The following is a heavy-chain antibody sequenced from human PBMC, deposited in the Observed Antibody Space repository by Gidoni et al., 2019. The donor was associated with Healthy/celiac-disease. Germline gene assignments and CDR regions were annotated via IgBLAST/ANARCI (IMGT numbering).Heavy chain of an antibody. V-gene: IGHV1-69*04. CDR3: ARDYDSSGYSHAFDI. Sequence: QVQLVQSGAEVKKPGSSVKVSCKASGGTFSSYAISWVRQAPGQGLEWMGRIIPILGIANYAQKFKGRVTINADKSTSTAYMELSSLRSEDTAVYYCARDYDSSGYSHAFDIWGQGTMVTVSS. D-gene: IGHD3-22*01. CDR2: IIPILGIA. J-gene: IGHJ3*02. CDR1: GGTFSSYA.